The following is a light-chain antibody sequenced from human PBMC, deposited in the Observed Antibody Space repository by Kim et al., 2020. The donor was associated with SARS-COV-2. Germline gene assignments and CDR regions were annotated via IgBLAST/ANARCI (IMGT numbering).Light chain of an antibody. CDR2: GAS. J-gene: IGKJ4*01. CDR1: QSVSSN. V-gene: IGKV3-15*01. Sequence: SPGDRATPSCRASQSVSSNLAWYQQKPGQAPGLLIYGASTRATGIPARFSGSGYGTDFTLTINSLQSEDFAVYYCQQYNNWPPLTFGGGTKVDIK. CDR3: QQYNNWPPLT.